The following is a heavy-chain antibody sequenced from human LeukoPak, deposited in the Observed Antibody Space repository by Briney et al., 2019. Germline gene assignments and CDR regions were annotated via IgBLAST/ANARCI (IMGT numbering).Heavy chain of an antibody. D-gene: IGHD2-15*01. CDR1: GFSFMTYA. V-gene: IGHV3-23*01. J-gene: IGHJ4*02. CDR3: AKPSGVVVAATFDY. CDR2: ISGSGGST. Sequence: GGSLRLSCAASGFSFMTYAMTWVRQTPGKGLQWVSGISGSGGSTYYADSVKGRFTISRDNSKNTLYLQMNSLRAEDTAVYYCAKPSGVVVAATFDYWGQGTLVTVSS.